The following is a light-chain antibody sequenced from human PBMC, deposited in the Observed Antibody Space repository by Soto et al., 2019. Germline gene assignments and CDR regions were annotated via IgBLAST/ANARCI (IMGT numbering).Light chain of an antibody. CDR2: DAS. Sequence: DIQMTQSPSTLSASVGDRVTITCRASQSISSWLAWYQQKPGKAPKLLIYDASSLESGVPSRFSGSGSGTEFTLTISSLQPDDFATYYCQQYKYQNTFGQGTKLEIK. CDR3: QQYKYQNT. CDR1: QSISSW. V-gene: IGKV1-5*01. J-gene: IGKJ2*01.